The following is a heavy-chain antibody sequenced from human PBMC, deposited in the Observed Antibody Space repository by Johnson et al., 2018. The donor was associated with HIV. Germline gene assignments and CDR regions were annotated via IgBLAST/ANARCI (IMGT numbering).Heavy chain of an antibody. J-gene: IGHJ3*02. CDR2: IYSGGST. CDR1: GFTVSSNY. CDR3: AREKSYYYDSSGYPDTFDI. V-gene: IGHV3-66*02. Sequence: EQLVESGGGLVQPGGSLRLSCAASGFTVSSNYMSWVRQAPWKGLEWVSVIYSGGSTHYADSVKGRFTMSRDNSKNTLYLQMNSLRAEDTAVYYCAREKSYYYDSSGYPDTFDIWGQGTMVIVSS. D-gene: IGHD3-22*01.